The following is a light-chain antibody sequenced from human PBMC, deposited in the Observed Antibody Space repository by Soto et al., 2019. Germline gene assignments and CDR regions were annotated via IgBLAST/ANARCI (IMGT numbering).Light chain of an antibody. CDR3: QQSDVSPRT. CDR1: QSISSY. Sequence: DIQMTQSPSSLSASVGDRVTITCRASQSISSYLNWYQQRPGKAPNLLIYDATRLHSGVPPRFSGSGYGTDFTLTITSLQLEDFATYYCQQSDVSPRTFGQGTRWIS. CDR2: DAT. V-gene: IGKV1-39*01. J-gene: IGKJ1*01.